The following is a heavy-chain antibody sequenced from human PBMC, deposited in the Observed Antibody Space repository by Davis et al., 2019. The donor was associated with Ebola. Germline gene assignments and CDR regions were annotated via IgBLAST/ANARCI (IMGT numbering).Heavy chain of an antibody. CDR1: GGSISRYY. CDR3: ARFITFGGVIDEWLAFDI. J-gene: IGHJ3*02. Sequence: MPSETLSLTCTVSGGSISRYYWRWIPQPPGKGLEWIGYLYYSGSTNYNPSLKSRVTISVDTSKNQFSLKLSSVTAADTAVYYCARFITFGGVIDEWLAFDIWGQGTMVTVSS. V-gene: IGHV4-59*01. CDR2: LYYSGST. D-gene: IGHD3-16*02.